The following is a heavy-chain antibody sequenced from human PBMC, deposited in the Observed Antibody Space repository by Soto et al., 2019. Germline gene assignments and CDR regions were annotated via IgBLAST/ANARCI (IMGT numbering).Heavy chain of an antibody. Sequence: EVQLVESGGDLVQPGGSLRLSCAASGSTFSSYEMNWVRQAPGKGLEWVSYISTSGRTIHYADSVKGRFTITRENAKNSLFLQMNSLRAEDTAVYYCTRNNGDHEVYWGQGTLVTVSS. D-gene: IGHD4-17*01. CDR1: GSTFSSYE. V-gene: IGHV3-48*03. CDR2: ISTSGRTI. CDR3: TRNNGDHEVY. J-gene: IGHJ4*02.